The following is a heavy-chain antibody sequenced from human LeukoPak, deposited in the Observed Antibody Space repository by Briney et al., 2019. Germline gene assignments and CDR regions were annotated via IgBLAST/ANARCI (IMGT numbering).Heavy chain of an antibody. Sequence: GASVKASCKAFGYTSTNFGISWVRQAPGQGLEWMGWISAYNGHTNYAQRLQGRVTMNTDTSTSTAYMERRSLRADDTAVYYCATESHYWGQGTLVTVSS. CDR1: GYTSTNFG. V-gene: IGHV1-18*01. J-gene: IGHJ4*02. CDR2: ISAYNGHT. CDR3: ATESHY.